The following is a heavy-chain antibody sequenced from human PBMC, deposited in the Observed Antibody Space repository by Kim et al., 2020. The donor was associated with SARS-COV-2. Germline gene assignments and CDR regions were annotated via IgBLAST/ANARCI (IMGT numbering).Heavy chain of an antibody. D-gene: IGHD3-22*01. V-gene: IGHV4-59*08. CDR3: ARLISTSGGYVDY. J-gene: IGHJ4*02. Sequence: SETLSLTCTVSGGSISSYYWSWIRQPPGKGLEWIGFIFYSGSTNYNPSLKSRVSISVDTSKHQLSLKLSSVTAADTAVYYCARLISTSGGYVDYWGQGTLVTVSS. CDR2: IFYSGST. CDR1: GGSISSYY.